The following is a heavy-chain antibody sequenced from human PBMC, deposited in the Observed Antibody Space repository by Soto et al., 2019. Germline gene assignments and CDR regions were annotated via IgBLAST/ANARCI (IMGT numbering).Heavy chain of an antibody. CDR2: ISGSGGST. V-gene: IGHV3-23*01. J-gene: IGHJ4*02. D-gene: IGHD1-1*01. CDR3: AKDTGLGGTGSLCFDY. Sequence: EVQLLESGGVLVQPGGSLRLSCAASGFTFSSYAMTWVRQAPGKGLEWVSAISGSGGSTYYADSVKGRFTISRDNSKNTLYLQMNSLRDEDTAVYYCAKDTGLGGTGSLCFDYWGQGTLVTVSS. CDR1: GFTFSSYA.